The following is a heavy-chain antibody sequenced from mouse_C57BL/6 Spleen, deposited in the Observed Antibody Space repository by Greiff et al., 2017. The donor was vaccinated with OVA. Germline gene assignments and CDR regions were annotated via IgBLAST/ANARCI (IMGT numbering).Heavy chain of an antibody. V-gene: IGHV6-3*01. D-gene: IGHD3-2*02. CDR2: IRLKSDNYAT. CDR1: GFTFSNYW. Sequence: EVQLQESGGGLVQPGGSMKLSCVASGFTFSNYWMNWVRQSPEKGLEWVAQIRLKSDNYATHYAESVKGRFTISRDDSKSSVYLQMNNLRAEDTGIYYCTLTAQATFDYWGQGTTLTVSS. J-gene: IGHJ2*01. CDR3: TLTAQATFDY.